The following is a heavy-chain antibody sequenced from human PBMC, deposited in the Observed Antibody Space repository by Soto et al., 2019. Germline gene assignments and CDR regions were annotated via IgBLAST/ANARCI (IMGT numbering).Heavy chain of an antibody. Sequence: GGSLRLSCAASGFTFSRSGMHWVRRAPGKGLEWVALISYDESIKYYADSVKGRFTISRDNSKYTLYLQMNSLRAEDTAVYYCAKDHGFLDWLPPYYYYYGMDVWGQGTTVTVS. V-gene: IGHV3-30*18. CDR1: GFTFSRSG. CDR3: AKDHGFLDWLPPYYYYYGMDV. D-gene: IGHD3-3*01. J-gene: IGHJ6*02. CDR2: ISYDESIK.